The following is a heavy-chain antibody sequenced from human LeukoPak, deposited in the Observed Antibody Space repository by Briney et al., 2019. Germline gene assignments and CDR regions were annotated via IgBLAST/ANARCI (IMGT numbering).Heavy chain of an antibody. J-gene: IGHJ4*02. D-gene: IGHD2-2*01. V-gene: IGHV3-30*18. Sequence: GGSLRLSCAASGFTFSSYGMHWVRQAPGKGLEWVAVISYDGSNKYYADSVKGRFTISRDNSKNTLYLQMNSLRAEDTAVYYCAKDEVCSSTSCSHISFDYWGQGTLVTVSS. CDR1: GFTFSSYG. CDR2: ISYDGSNK. CDR3: AKDEVCSSTSCSHISFDY.